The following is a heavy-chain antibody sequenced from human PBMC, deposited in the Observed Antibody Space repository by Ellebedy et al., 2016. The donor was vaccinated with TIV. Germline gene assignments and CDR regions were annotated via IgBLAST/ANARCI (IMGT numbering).Heavy chain of an antibody. CDR1: GSIFPGYY. CDR2: INPNSGGT. CDR3: ASLPHYGDSGP. Sequence: AASVKVSCKASGSIFPGYYMLWVRHPPGQGLAWMGWINPNSGGTNYAQKFQGRVTMTRDTSISTAYMELSRLRSDDTAVYYCASLPHYGDSGPWGQGTLVTVSS. V-gene: IGHV1-2*02. D-gene: IGHD4-17*01. J-gene: IGHJ5*02.